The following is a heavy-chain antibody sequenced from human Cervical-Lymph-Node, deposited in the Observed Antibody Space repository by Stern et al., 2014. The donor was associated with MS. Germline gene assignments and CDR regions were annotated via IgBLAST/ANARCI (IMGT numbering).Heavy chain of an antibody. CDR1: GSSFISFA. CDR2: ISDDGSNK. CDR3: AYDRYCSGGNCRDAFDI. D-gene: IGHD2-15*01. V-gene: IGHV3-30-3*01. Sequence: VQLVESGGGVVQPGTSLRLSCAASGSSFISFAIHWVRQAPGKGLEWVAVISDDGSNKGYADSVKGRFTISRDNSKNTLFLQMNSVKTEDTAAYYCAYDRYCSGGNCRDAFDIWGQGTMVTVSA. J-gene: IGHJ3*02.